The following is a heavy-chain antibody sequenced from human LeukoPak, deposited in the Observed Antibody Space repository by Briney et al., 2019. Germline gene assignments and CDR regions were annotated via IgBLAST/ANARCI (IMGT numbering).Heavy chain of an antibody. CDR1: GGTFSSYT. V-gene: IGHV1-69*04. CDR3: ARDIGIAARTTRFDY. Sequence: AVKVSCKASGGTFSSYTISWVRQAPGQGLEWMGRIIPILGIANYAQKFQGRVTITADKSTSTAYMELSSLRSEDTAVYYCARDIGIAARTTRFDYWGQGTLVTVSS. CDR2: IIPILGIA. D-gene: IGHD6-6*01. J-gene: IGHJ4*02.